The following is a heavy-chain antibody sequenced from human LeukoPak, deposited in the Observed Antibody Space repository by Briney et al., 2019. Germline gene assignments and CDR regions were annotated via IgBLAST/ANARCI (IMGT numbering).Heavy chain of an antibody. Sequence: SQTLSLTCTVSGGSISSGGYYWSWIRQHPGKGLEWIAYIYYSGSTYYNPSLKSRVTISVDTSKNQFSLKLSSVTAADTAVYYCARDSRSYYYGSGSYYGSGMDVWGQGTTVTVSS. CDR3: ARDSRSYYYGSGSYYGSGMDV. J-gene: IGHJ6*02. D-gene: IGHD3-10*01. V-gene: IGHV4-31*03. CDR2: IYYSGST. CDR1: GGSISSGGYY.